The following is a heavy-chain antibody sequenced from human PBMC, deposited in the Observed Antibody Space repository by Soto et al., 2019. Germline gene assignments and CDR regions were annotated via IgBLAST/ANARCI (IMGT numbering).Heavy chain of an antibody. CDR3: AAAPRY. J-gene: IGHJ4*02. V-gene: IGHV4-59*03. CDR1: GGSITGYY. Sequence: QVQLQESGPGLVKPSETLSLTCSVSGGSITGYYWSWIRQTPEKGLEWIGYIYYSGSTNYNPSLKGRVTILIDMSKNQFSLELTSVTAADTAVYYCAAAPRYWGQGMLVTVSS. CDR2: IYYSGST. D-gene: IGHD2-15*01.